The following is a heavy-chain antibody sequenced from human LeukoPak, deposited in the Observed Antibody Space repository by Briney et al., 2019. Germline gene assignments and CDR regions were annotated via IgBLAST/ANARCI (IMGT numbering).Heavy chain of an antibody. Sequence: SETLSLTCTVSGYSFSSGYYWGWIRHPPGKGLGWIGSILQSGSTYYNPSLKSRVTISVDTSKNQFSLKLSSVTAADTAVYYCARVDVMVRGVTNWYYYYYMDVWGKGTTVTVSS. D-gene: IGHD3-10*01. CDR1: GYSFSSGYY. CDR3: ARVDVMVRGVTNWYYYYYMDV. J-gene: IGHJ6*03. V-gene: IGHV4-38-2*02. CDR2: ILQSGST.